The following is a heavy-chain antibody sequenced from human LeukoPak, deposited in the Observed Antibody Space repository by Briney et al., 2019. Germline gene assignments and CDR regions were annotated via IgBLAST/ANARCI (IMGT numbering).Heavy chain of an antibody. D-gene: IGHD3-9*01. CDR2: IKQDGSEK. CDR1: GFTFSSYW. CDR3: VRGFDILTGNKRAGVY. J-gene: IGHJ4*02. V-gene: IGHV3-7*04. Sequence: PGGSLRLSCAASGFTFSSYWMSWVRQAPGKGLEWVANIKQDGSEKYYVDSVKGRFTISRDNAKNSLYLQMNSLRVEDTAVYFCVRGFDILTGNKRAGVYWGQGTQVTVSS.